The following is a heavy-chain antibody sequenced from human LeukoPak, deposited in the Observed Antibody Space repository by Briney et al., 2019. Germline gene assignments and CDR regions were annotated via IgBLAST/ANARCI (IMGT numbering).Heavy chain of an antibody. V-gene: IGHV3-49*03. CDR3: TREGNYDTDAFDI. D-gene: IGHD3-9*01. CDR2: IRSKAYGGTT. J-gene: IGHJ3*02. Sequence: GGSLRLSCTASGFPFGDYAMSWFRHAPGKGLEWVGFIRSKAYGGTTEYAASVKGRFTISRDDSKSIAYLQMNSLKTEDTAVYYCTREGNYDTDAFDIWGQGTMVTVSS. CDR1: GFPFGDYA.